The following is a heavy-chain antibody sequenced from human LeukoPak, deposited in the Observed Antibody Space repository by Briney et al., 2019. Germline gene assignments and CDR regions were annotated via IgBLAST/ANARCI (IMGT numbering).Heavy chain of an antibody. CDR3: ARASGSYGSGSYYYYGMDV. CDR2: IFHSGST. D-gene: IGHD3-10*01. V-gene: IGHV4-38-2*01. Sequence: PSETLSLTCAVSGYSISSGYYWGWIRQPPGQGLEWFGSIFHSGSTYYNPSLKSRVNMSVDTSKNQISLKLSSVTAADTAVYYCARASGSYGSGSYYYYGMDVWGKGTTVTVSS. J-gene: IGHJ6*04. CDR1: GYSISSGYY.